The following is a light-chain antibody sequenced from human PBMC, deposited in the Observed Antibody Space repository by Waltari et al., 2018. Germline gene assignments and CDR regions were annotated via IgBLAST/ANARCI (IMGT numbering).Light chain of an antibody. Sequence: QTVVTQEPSLTVSPGGTVTLTCASSTGPVTSGHYPLWFQQKPGRPPRTLIYTTDNKRSWPPALFSGALRGGKAALTRSGAQPEDEADYYCLLYYGDRKLCVFGGGTKLTVL. V-gene: IGLV7-43*01. CDR2: TTD. CDR3: LLYYGDRKLCV. J-gene: IGLJ3*02. CDR1: TGPVTSGHY.